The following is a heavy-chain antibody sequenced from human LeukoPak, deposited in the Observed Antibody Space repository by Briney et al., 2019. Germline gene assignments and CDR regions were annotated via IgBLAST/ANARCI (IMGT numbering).Heavy chain of an antibody. CDR1: GFTFSSYA. D-gene: IGHD2-8*01. J-gene: IGHJ4*02. CDR3: AKGRGCTNGVCYMDY. V-gene: IGHV3-23*01. CDR2: ISGSGGST. Sequence: PGGSLRLSCAASGFTFSSYAMSWVRQAPGKGLEWVSAISGSGGSTYYADSVKGRFTISRDNSKNTLYLQMSSLRAEDTAVYYCAKGRGCTNGVCYMDYWGQGTLVTVSS.